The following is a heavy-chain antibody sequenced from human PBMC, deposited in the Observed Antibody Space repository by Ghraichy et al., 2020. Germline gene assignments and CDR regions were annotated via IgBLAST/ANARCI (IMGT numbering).Heavy chain of an antibody. D-gene: IGHD2-2*01. CDR2: INHSGST. Sequence: SETLSLTCAVYGGSFSGYYWSWIRQPPGKGLEWIGEINHSGSTNYNPSLKSRVTISVDTSKNQFSLKLSSVTAADTAVYYCARALLGYCSSTSCSVYGMDVWGQGTTVTVSS. CDR1: GGSFSGYY. CDR3: ARALLGYCSSTSCSVYGMDV. J-gene: IGHJ6*02. V-gene: IGHV4-34*01.